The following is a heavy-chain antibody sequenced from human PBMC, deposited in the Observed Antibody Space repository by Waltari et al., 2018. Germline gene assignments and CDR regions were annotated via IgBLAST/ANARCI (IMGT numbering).Heavy chain of an antibody. CDR3: ARRHVDIAIGHFDY. D-gene: IGHD2-2*03. V-gene: IGHV4-39*01. CDR2: IYHSGST. Sequence: QLQLQESGPGLVKPSETLSLTCTVSGGTIGPSTSYWGWIRQPPGKGLEWLGSIYHSGSTSYNPSLKSRISISVDTSNNQFSLNVTSVTAADTAVYFCARRHVDIAIGHFDYWGQGRLVFVSS. CDR1: GGTIGPSTSY. J-gene: IGHJ4*02.